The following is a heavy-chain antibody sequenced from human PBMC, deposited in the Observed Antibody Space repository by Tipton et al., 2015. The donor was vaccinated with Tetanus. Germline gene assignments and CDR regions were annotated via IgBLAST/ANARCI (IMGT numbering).Heavy chain of an antibody. CDR2: IYSGGST. CDR3: ASSDYDFEGVSGY. D-gene: IGHD3-3*01. J-gene: IGHJ4*02. V-gene: IGHV3-53*01. Sequence: VQLVQSGGGLIQPGGSLRLSCAASGFTVSSNYMSWVRQAPGKRLEWVSVIYSGGSTYYADSVKGRFTISRDDPKNTLYLQMNSLRAEDTAVYYGASSDYDFEGVSGYWGQGTLVTVSS. CDR1: GFTVSSNY.